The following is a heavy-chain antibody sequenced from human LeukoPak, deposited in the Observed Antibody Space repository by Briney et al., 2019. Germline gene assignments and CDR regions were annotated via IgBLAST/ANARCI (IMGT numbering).Heavy chain of an antibody. CDR2: IYYSGST. D-gene: IGHD6-13*01. Sequence: SENLSLTCTVSGGSISSYYWSWIRQPPGKGLEWIGYIYYSGSTNYNPSLKSRVTISIDTSKNQFSLKLSSVTAADTAVYYCARFDSSGWSYWFDPWGQGTLVTVSS. J-gene: IGHJ5*02. CDR3: ARFDSSGWSYWFDP. CDR1: GGSISSYY. V-gene: IGHV4-59*01.